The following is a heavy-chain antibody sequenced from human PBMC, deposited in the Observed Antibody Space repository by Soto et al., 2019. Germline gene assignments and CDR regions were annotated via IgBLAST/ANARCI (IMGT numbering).Heavy chain of an antibody. CDR3: AKADYDFWSGSGN. V-gene: IGHV3-9*01. CDR2: ISWNSGSI. CDR1: GFTFDDYA. D-gene: IGHD3-3*01. Sequence: EVQLVESGGGLVQPGRSLRLSCAASGFTFDDYAMHWVRQAPGKGLEWVSGISWNSGSIGYADSVKGRFTISRDNAKNSLYLQMNSLRAEDTALYYCAKADYDFWSGSGNWGQGTLVTVSS. J-gene: IGHJ4*02.